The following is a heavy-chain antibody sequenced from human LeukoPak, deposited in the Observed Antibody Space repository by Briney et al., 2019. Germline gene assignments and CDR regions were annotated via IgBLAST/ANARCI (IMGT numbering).Heavy chain of an antibody. D-gene: IGHD6-19*01. V-gene: IGHV1-3*03. CDR2: INAGNGNT. CDR1: GYTFTSYA. CDR3: ARGEDRIAVAGYFDY. J-gene: IGHJ4*02. Sequence: ASVKVSCKASGYTFTSYAMHWVRQAPGQRLEWMGWINAGNGNTKYSQEFQGRVTITRDTSASTAYMELSSLRSEDTAVYYCARGEDRIAVAGYFDYWGQGTLVTVSS.